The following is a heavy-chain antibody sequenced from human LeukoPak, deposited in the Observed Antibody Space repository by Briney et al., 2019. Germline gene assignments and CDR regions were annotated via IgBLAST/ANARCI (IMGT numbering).Heavy chain of an antibody. Sequence: PGGSLRLSCAASGFTFSSYEMNWVRQAPGKGLEWLAHIKEDGSETAYVDSVRGRFTISRDNAKNSLYLQMSSLRDEDTAVYYCARDRGFFLFDYWGQGTLVSVSS. CDR1: GFTFSSYE. D-gene: IGHD3-10*01. J-gene: IGHJ4*02. CDR2: IKEDGSET. V-gene: IGHV3-7*01. CDR3: ARDRGFFLFDY.